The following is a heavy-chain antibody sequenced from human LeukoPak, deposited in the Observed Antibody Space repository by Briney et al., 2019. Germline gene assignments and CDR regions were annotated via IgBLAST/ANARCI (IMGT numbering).Heavy chain of an antibody. CDR2: IYPGDSDT. Sequence: GESLKISCKGSGYSFTSYWIGWVRQMPGKGLEWMGIIYPGDSDTRYSPSFQGQVTISADKSISTAYLQWSSLKASDTAMYYCVRHGMATGAPGNWFDPWGQGTLVTVSS. CDR1: GYSFTSYW. CDR3: VRHGMATGAPGNWFDP. D-gene: IGHD5-24*01. J-gene: IGHJ5*02. V-gene: IGHV5-51*01.